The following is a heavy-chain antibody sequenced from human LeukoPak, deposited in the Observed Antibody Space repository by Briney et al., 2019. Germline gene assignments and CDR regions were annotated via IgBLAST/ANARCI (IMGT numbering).Heavy chain of an antibody. CDR3: ATLSLNWNYNHYFDF. V-gene: IGHV3-30*02. CDR2: IRSDGSNK. D-gene: IGHD1-7*01. CDR1: GFTFSTHA. Sequence: PGGSLRLSCAASGFTFSTHAMHWIRQAPGRGLEWVAFIRSDGSNKDYADSVKGRFTISRDNSKNTLYLQMNSLRVEDTGVYYCATLSLNWNYNHYFDFWGQGTLVTISS. J-gene: IGHJ4*02.